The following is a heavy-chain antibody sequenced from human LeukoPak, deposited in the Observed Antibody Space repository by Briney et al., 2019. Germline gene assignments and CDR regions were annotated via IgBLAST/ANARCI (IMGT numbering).Heavy chain of an antibody. CDR1: GGSFSGYY. D-gene: IGHD3-9*01. J-gene: IGHJ6*03. V-gene: IGHV4-34*01. CDR2: INHSGST. Sequence: SETLSLTCAVYGGSFSGYYWSWIRQPPGKGLEWIGEINHSGSTNYNPPLKSRVTISVDTSKNQFSLKLSSVTAADTAVYYCARKLVFYYYYYMDVWAKGPRSPSP. CDR3: ARKLVFYYYYYMDV.